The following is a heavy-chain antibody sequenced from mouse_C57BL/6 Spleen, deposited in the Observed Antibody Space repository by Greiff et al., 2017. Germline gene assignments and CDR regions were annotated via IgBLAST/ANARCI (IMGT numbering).Heavy chain of an antibody. CDR2: ISYDGSN. CDR3: ARGEIYYGNYAWFAY. J-gene: IGHJ3*01. V-gene: IGHV3-6*01. Sequence: EVQLVESGPGLVKPSQSLSLTCSVTGYSITSGYYWNWIRQFPGNKLEWMGYISYDGSNNYNPSLKNRISITRDTSKNQFFLKLNSVTTEDTATYYCARGEIYYGNYAWFAYWGQGTLVTVSA. CDR1: GYSITSGYY. D-gene: IGHD2-1*01.